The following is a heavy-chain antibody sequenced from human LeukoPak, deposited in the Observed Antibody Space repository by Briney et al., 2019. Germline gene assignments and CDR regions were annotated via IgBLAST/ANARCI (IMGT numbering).Heavy chain of an antibody. J-gene: IGHJ5*02. CDR1: GGSFSGYY. D-gene: IGHD3-3*01. Sequence: SETLSLTCAVYGGSFSGYYWSWIRQPPGKGLEWIGEINHSGSTNYNPSLKSRVTISVDTSKNQFSLKLSSVPAADTAVYYCARGGRVFLEWPPVPVFVYNWFDPWGQGTLVTVSS. V-gene: IGHV4-34*01. CDR3: ARGGRVFLEWPPVPVFVYNWFDP. CDR2: INHSGST.